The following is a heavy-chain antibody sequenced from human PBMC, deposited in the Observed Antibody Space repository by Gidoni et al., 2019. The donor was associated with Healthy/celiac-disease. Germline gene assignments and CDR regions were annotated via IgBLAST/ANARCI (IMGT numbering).Heavy chain of an antibody. CDR1: GGSFSGYY. J-gene: IGHJ5*02. D-gene: IGHD1-7*01. CDR2: INHSGST. CDR3: ARERGCRGGTIRGWFDP. V-gene: IGHV4-34*01. Sequence: QVQLQQWGAGLLKPSETLSLTCAVSGGSFSGYYWSWIRQPPGKGQEWIGEINHSGSTNYDPSLKSRVNISVDTSKNQFSRKLSSVTAADTAVYYCARERGCRGGTIRGWFDPWGQGTLVTVSS.